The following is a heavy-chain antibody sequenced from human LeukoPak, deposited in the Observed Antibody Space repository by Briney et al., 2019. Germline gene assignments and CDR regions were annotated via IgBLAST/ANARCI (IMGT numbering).Heavy chain of an antibody. V-gene: IGHV3-9*01. CDR3: AKDKKRYYYDSSGYPDY. D-gene: IGHD3-22*01. CDR1: GFTFDDYA. Sequence: GGSLRLSCAASGFTFDDYAMHWVRQAPGKGLEWVSGISWNSGSTGYADSVKGRFTISRDNAKNSLYLQMNSLRAEDTALYYCAKDKKRYYYDSSGYPDYWGQGTLVTVSS. CDR2: ISWNSGST. J-gene: IGHJ4*02.